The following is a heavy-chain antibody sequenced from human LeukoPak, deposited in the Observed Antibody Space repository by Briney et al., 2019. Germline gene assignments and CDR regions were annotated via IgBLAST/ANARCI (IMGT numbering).Heavy chain of an antibody. CDR2: IIPTFGTA. J-gene: IGHJ4*02. D-gene: IGHD6-19*01. CDR3: ARGPEDSGWYRYYFDY. CDR1: RGTFSSYA. Sequence: GASVTLFCKASRGTFSSYAISWARQAPGQGLEWMGGIIPTFGTANYAQKFQGRVTITADESTSTAYMELSSLRSEDTAVYYCARGPEDSGWYRYYFDYWGQGTLVTVSS. V-gene: IGHV1-69*01.